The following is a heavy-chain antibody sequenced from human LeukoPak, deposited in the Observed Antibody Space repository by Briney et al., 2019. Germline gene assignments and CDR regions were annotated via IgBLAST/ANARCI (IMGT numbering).Heavy chain of an antibody. CDR2: INQDGSEK. Sequence: PGGSLRLSCAASGFTFSSHWMSWVRQAPGKGLEWVANINQDGSEKYYVDSVMGRFTVSRDNAKNSLYLQINSLRAEDTAVYYCARSDYWGQGTLVTVSS. CDR1: GFTFSSHW. V-gene: IGHV3-7*01. CDR3: ARSDY. J-gene: IGHJ4*02.